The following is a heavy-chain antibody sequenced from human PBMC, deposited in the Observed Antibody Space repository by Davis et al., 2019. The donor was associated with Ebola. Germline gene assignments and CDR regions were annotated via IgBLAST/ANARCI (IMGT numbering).Heavy chain of an antibody. V-gene: IGHV3-74*01. CDR3: ARGGTYSGSYY. D-gene: IGHD1-26*01. CDR1: GFTFSNYW. J-gene: IGHJ4*02. Sequence: GESLKISCAASGFTFSNYWMHWVRQAPGKGLVWVSRINSDGSSTSYVDSVKGRFTISRDNAKNTLYLQMNSLRAEDTAVYYCARGGTYSGSYYWGQGTLVTVSS. CDR2: INSDGSST.